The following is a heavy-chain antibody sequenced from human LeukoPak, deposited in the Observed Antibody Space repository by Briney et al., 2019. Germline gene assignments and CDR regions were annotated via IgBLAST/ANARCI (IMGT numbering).Heavy chain of an antibody. CDR3: ASLTRSGYYYYCGMDV. Sequence: SETLSLTCTVSGGSISSGGYYWSWIRQHPGKGLEWIGYIYYSGSTYYNPSLKSRVTISVDTSKNQFSLKLSSVTAADTAVYYCASLTRSGYYYYCGMDVWGQGTTVTVSS. CDR2: IYYSGST. J-gene: IGHJ6*02. CDR1: GGSISSGGYY. D-gene: IGHD3-10*01. V-gene: IGHV4-31*03.